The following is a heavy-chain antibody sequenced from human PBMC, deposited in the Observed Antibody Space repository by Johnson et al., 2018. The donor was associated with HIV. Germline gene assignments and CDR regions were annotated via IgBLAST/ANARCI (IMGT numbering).Heavy chain of an antibody. D-gene: IGHD1-7*01. CDR1: GFTFGDYG. J-gene: IGHJ3*02. CDR3: ARDRIPYNWNYEGDAFDI. Sequence: VQLVESGGRVVRPGGSLRLSCVVSGFTFGDYGMSWVRHAPGKGLQWVSGINWNGRDTGYVDSVKGRFTISRDNAKSTLHLQMNSLRAEDTAVYYCARDRIPYNWNYEGDAFDIWGQGTMVTVSS. V-gene: IGHV3-20*04. CDR2: INWNGRDT.